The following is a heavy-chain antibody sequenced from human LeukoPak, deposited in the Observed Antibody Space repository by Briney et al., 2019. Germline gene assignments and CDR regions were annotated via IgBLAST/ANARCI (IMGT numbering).Heavy chain of an antibody. Sequence: GGSLRLSCAASGFTFSSYWMSWVRQAPGKGLEWVANIKQDGSEKYYVDSVKGRFTISRDNAKNSLYLQMNSLRAEDTAVYYCARRIRGSYGAYYFDYWGQGTLVTVSS. D-gene: IGHD1-26*01. CDR2: IKQDGSEK. CDR3: ARRIRGSYGAYYFDY. CDR1: GFTFSSYW. V-gene: IGHV3-7*01. J-gene: IGHJ4*02.